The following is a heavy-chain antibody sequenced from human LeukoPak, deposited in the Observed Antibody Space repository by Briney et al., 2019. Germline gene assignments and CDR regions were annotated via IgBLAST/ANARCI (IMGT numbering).Heavy chain of an antibody. Sequence: SQTLSLTCTVSGGSISSGSYYWSWIRQPAGKGLEWIGRIYTSGSTNYSPSLKSRVTISVDTSRNQFSLKLSSVTAADTAVYYCARDHYYGSGGFDYWGQGTLVTVSP. CDR1: GGSISSGSYY. D-gene: IGHD3-10*01. V-gene: IGHV4-61*02. J-gene: IGHJ4*02. CDR2: IYTSGST. CDR3: ARDHYYGSGGFDY.